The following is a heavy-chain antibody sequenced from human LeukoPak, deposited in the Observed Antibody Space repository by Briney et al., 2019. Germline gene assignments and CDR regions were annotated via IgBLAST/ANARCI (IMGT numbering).Heavy chain of an antibody. CDR1: GGSISIISSSTYY. CDR3: ARQLPTAAADTRGYFDY. D-gene: IGHD6-25*01. J-gene: IGHJ4*02. V-gene: IGHV4-39*01. CDR2: LYYGENS. Sequence: SETLSLTCTVSGGSISIISSSTYYWGWIRQAPGKGLEWIGSLYYGENSHYNPSLKSRATLSVDTSNNQFSLKLTSVTAADSAVYFCARQLPTAAADTRGYFDYWGQGTVVTVSS.